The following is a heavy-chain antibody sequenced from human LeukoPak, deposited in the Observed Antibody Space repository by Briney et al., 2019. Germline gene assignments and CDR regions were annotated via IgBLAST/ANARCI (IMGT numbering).Heavy chain of an antibody. Sequence: PGGSLRLSCAASGFTFSDYYMAWIRQAPGKGLECISYLSRRGGTIYYADSVKGRFTISRDNSKNTLYLQINSLRAEETAVYYCAKERYYDSSGTKFDYWGQGTLVTVSS. CDR3: AKERYYDSSGTKFDY. D-gene: IGHD3-22*01. CDR2: LSRRGGTI. V-gene: IGHV3-11*04. CDR1: GFTFSDYY. J-gene: IGHJ4*02.